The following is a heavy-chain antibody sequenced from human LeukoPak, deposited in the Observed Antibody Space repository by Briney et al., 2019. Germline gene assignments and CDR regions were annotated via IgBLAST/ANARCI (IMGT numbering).Heavy chain of an antibody. V-gene: IGHV5-51*01. Sequence: GESLKFSSKGSGYSFTIYCIGWVRQMPRQGLEWMGSIYRGDSDNTYRPPFQGQVPISAAKSISTGYLKWSSLKASDTAMYYCARRYGDIVGALGLFDIGGQGTMVTVSS. CDR1: GYSFTIYC. J-gene: IGHJ3*02. D-gene: IGHD1-26*01. CDR2: IYRGDSDN. CDR3: ARRYGDIVGALGLFDI.